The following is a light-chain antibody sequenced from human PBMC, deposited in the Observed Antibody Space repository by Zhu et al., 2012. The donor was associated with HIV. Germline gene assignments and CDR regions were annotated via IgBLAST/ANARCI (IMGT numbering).Light chain of an antibody. Sequence: IVLTQSPATLSLSPGERATVSCRASGSVRSFLAWYQQKPGQAPRPLIYDASTRATGIPDRFSASVSGTDFTLTIKRLAPEDSGVYYCQQYGSSPTFGQGTRVEVK. V-gene: IGKV3-20*01. CDR3: QQYGSSPT. CDR1: GSVRSF. CDR2: DAS. J-gene: IGKJ1*01.